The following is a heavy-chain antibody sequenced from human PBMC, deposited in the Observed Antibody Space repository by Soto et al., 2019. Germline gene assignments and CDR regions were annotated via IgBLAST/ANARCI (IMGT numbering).Heavy chain of an antibody. V-gene: IGHV4-61*01. CDR2: IYYSGST. J-gene: IGHJ6*02. CDR3: ARGSLYYYGMDV. Sequence: QVQLQESGPGLVKPSETLSLTCTVSGGSVSSGSYYWSWIRQPPGKGLEWIGYIYYSGSTNYNPSLKSRVTISVDTSKHQFSLKLGSVTAADTAVYYCARGSLYYYGMDVWGQGTTVTVSS. CDR1: GGSVSSGSYY.